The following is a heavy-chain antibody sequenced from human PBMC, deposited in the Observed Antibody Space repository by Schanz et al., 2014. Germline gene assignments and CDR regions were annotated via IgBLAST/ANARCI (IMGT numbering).Heavy chain of an antibody. D-gene: IGHD2-2*01. CDR2: VHPSGTT. J-gene: IGHJ5*02. Sequence: QVQLQESGPGLVKPSETLSLTCTVSGGSISSYYWSWVRQPPGKGLEWIGEVHPSGTTNYNPSLSYRFPMPVDPSKNHFSLKLSSVTAADTAVYYCARGQDHAKTGDLWGRGTLVTISS. CDR1: GGSISSYY. CDR3: ARGQDHAKTGDL. V-gene: IGHV4-34*10.